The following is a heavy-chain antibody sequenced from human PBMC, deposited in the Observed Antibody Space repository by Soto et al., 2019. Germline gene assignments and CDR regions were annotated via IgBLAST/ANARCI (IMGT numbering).Heavy chain of an antibody. D-gene: IGHD5-12*01. CDR1: GGSISSYY. CDR2: IYYSGST. J-gene: IGHJ3*02. Sequence: PSETLSLTCTVSGGSISSYYWSWIRQPPGKGLEWIGYIYYSGSTNYNPSLKSRVTISVDTSKNQFSLKLSSVTAADTAVYYCARVRGDGYNQAFDIWGQGTMVTVSS. V-gene: IGHV4-59*01. CDR3: ARVRGDGYNQAFDI.